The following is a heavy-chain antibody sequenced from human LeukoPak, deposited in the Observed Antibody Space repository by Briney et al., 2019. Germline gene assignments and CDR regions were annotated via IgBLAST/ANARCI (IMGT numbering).Heavy chain of an antibody. CDR1: GGSISSSSYY. J-gene: IGHJ4*02. CDR2: IYYSGST. Sequence: SETLSLTCTVSGGSISSSSYYWGWIRQPPGKGLEWIRSIYYSGSTYYNPSLKSRVTISVDTSKNQFSLKLSSVTAADTAVYYCARERRSGTYYYFDYWGQGTLVTVSS. CDR3: ARERRSGTYYYFDY. V-gene: IGHV4-39*07. D-gene: IGHD1-26*01.